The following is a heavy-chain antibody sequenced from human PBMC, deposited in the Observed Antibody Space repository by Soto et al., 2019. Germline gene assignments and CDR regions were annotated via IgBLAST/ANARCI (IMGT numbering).Heavy chain of an antibody. CDR2: IYYSGST. Sequence: SETLSLTCTVSGGSISSSSYYWGWIRQPPGKGLEWIGSIYYSGSTYYNPSLKSRVTISVDTSKNQFSLKLSSVTAADTAVYYCVRAVKYYYYGMDVWGQGTTVTVSS. V-gene: IGHV4-39*01. J-gene: IGHJ6*02. CDR1: GGSISSSSYY. CDR3: VRAVKYYYYGMDV.